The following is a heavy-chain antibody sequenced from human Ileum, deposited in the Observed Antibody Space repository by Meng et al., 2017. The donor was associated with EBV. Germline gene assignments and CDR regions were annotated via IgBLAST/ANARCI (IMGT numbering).Heavy chain of an antibody. CDR3: ARRDTAWFDP. CDR2: IYHTGST. Sequence: QDSDPGLLRPSGPLSLTCSVSGGSITSYSYYGGWIRQPPGKGLEWIATIYHTGSTYYNPSLKSRVTISVDTSKNEFSLKVTSVTAADTALYYCARRDTAWFDPWGRGTLVTVSS. V-gene: IGHV4-39*01. CDR1: GGSITSYSYY. D-gene: IGHD2-21*02. J-gene: IGHJ5*02.